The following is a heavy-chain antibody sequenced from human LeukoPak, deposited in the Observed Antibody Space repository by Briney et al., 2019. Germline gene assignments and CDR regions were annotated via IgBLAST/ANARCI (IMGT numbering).Heavy chain of an antibody. CDR3: AKTVLRYSTGDAFDI. Sequence: PGGSLRLSCAAFGFTFSSYAMSWVRQAPGKGLEWVSAISGSGGSTYYADSVKGRFTISRDNSKNTLYLQMNSLRAEDTAVYYCAKTVLRYSTGDAFDIWGQGTMVTVSS. J-gene: IGHJ3*02. CDR2: ISGSGGST. D-gene: IGHD3-9*01. CDR1: GFTFSSYA. V-gene: IGHV3-23*01.